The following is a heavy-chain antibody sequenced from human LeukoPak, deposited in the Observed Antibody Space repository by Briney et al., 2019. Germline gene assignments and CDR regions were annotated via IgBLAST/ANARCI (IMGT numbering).Heavy chain of an antibody. Sequence: SETLSLNCTVSGGSISSYYWNWIRQPPGKGLEWIGYISYSGTPYYNPSLKSRVTISVDPSKNQLSLSLSSVTAADTAVYYCARVFDDYGDYFLDYWGQGTLVTVSS. CDR3: ARVFDDYGDYFLDY. CDR2: ISYSGTP. V-gene: IGHV4-59*01. CDR1: GGSISSYY. J-gene: IGHJ4*02. D-gene: IGHD4-17*01.